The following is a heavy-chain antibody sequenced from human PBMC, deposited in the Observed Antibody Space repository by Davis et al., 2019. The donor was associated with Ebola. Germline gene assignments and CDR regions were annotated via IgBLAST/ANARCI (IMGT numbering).Heavy chain of an antibody. CDR1: GGTFSSYA. V-gene: IGHV1-18*01. CDR3: ARPSIAVAGNGAFDI. Sequence: ASVKVSCKASGGTFSSYAISWVRQAPGQGLEWMGWISAYNGNTNYAQKLQGRVTMTTDTSTSTAYMELRSLRSDDTAVYYCARPSIAVAGNGAFDIWGQGTMVTVSS. CDR2: ISAYNGNT. J-gene: IGHJ3*02. D-gene: IGHD6-19*01.